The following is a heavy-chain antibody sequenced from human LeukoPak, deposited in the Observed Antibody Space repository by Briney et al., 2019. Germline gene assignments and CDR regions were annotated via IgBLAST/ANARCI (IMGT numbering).Heavy chain of an antibody. V-gene: IGHV1-8*03. CDR3: AKDFRYCGGNNCYGWFDP. D-gene: IGHD2-15*01. J-gene: IGHJ5*02. CDR1: GYTFTSYD. CDR2: MNPNSGNT. Sequence: ASVKVSCKAFGYTFTSYDINWVRQATGQGLEWMGWMNPNSGNTGYAQKFQGRVTITRNTSISTAYMELSSLRAEDTAIYFCAKDFRYCGGNNCYGWFDPWGQGTLVTVSS.